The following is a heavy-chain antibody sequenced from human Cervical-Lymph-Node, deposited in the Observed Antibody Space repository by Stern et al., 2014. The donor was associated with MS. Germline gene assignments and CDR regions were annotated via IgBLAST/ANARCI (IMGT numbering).Heavy chain of an antibody. V-gene: IGHV1-2*02. D-gene: IGHD3-3*01. CDR3: ARGSGTAYDLRGDY. J-gene: IGHJ4*01. CDR1: GYIFTDYY. CDR2: INPNSGGT. Sequence: QVQLVQSGAEARAPGASMMVSCKASGYIFTDYYLHWVRQAPGQGLEWLGWINPNSGGTNYAQNFQGRVTMTRDTSISTAYMELRWLGSADTAVYYCARGSGTAYDLRGDYWGQGTLVTVSS.